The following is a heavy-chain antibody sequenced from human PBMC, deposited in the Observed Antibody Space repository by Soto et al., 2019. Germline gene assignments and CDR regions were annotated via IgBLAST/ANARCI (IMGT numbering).Heavy chain of an antibody. CDR1: GGSISSSSYY. D-gene: IGHD6-13*01. CDR2: IYYSGST. Sequence: QLQLQESGPGLVKPSETLSLTCTVSGGSISSSSYYWGWIRQPPGKGLEWIGSIYYSGSTYYNPSLKSRVTISVDTSKNQFSLKLSSVTAADTAVYYCARHIAAAGIFVWFDPWGQGTLVTVSS. V-gene: IGHV4-39*01. CDR3: ARHIAAAGIFVWFDP. J-gene: IGHJ5*02.